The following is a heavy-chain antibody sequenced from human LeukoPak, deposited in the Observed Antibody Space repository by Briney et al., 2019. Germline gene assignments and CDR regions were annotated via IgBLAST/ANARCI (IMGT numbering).Heavy chain of an antibody. J-gene: IGHJ4*02. CDR3: ARVGYCSSTSCYGYFDY. V-gene: IGHV1-69*06. CDR1: GGTFSSYA. Sequence: GASVKVSCKASGGTFSSYAISWVRQAPGQGLEWMGGIIPIFGTANYAQKFQGRVTITADKSTSTAYMELSSLRSEDTAVYYCARVGYCSSTSCYGYFDYWGQGTLVTVSS. D-gene: IGHD2-2*01. CDR2: IIPIFGTA.